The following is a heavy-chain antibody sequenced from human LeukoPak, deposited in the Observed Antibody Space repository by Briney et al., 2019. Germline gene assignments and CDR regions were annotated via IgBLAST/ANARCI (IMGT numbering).Heavy chain of an antibody. CDR2: ISPSGGST. D-gene: IGHD3-22*01. Sequence: ASVKVPCKASGYTFTSYYMHWVRQAPGQGLEWMAIISPSGGSTSYAQKFQGRVTVTRDTSTSTVYMELSSLRSEDTAVYYCARAAYYDSSGYPNWFDPWGQGTLVTVSS. CDR3: ARAAYYDSSGYPNWFDP. CDR1: GYTFTSYY. J-gene: IGHJ5*02. V-gene: IGHV1-46*01.